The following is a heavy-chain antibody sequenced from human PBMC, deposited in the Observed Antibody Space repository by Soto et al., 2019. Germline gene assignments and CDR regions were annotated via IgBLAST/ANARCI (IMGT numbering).Heavy chain of an antibody. CDR1: GVSINSGGCY. Sequence: QVQLQESGPGLVKPSQTLSLICTVSGVSINSGGCYWSWIRQLPGKGLEWIGYIYYTGSTYYNPSLRSRISISVATSANQFSLKLSSVTAADTAIYFCARVFKTRSFYYGMDVWGQGTAVAVSS. V-gene: IGHV4-31*03. CDR3: ARVFKTRSFYYGMDV. J-gene: IGHJ6*02. CDR2: IYYTGST. D-gene: IGHD1-26*01.